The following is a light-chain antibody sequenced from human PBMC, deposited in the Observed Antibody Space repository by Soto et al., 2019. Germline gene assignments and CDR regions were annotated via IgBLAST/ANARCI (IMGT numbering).Light chain of an antibody. CDR1: QSVSSY. CDR3: QQRSNWRLT. Sequence: EIVLTQSPATLSLSPGESATLSCMASQSVSSYLAWYQQKPRQAPRLLIYDASNRATGIPARFSGSGSGTDFTLTISSLEPEDFAVYYCQQRSNWRLTFGGGTRWIS. J-gene: IGKJ4*01. V-gene: IGKV3-11*01. CDR2: DAS.